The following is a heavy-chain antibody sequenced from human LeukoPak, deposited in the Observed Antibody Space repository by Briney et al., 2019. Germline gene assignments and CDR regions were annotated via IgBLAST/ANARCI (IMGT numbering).Heavy chain of an antibody. CDR1: GGSISSYY. D-gene: IGHD1-26*01. CDR3: ARHLRGSYSDY. CDR2: IYYTGNT. J-gene: IGHJ4*02. Sequence: SETLSLTCTVPGGSISSYYWSWIRQPPGKGLEWIGYIYYTGNTNYNPSLRSRVTISVDTSKNQFSLKLSSVTAADTAVYYCARHLRGSYSDYWGQGTLVTVSS. V-gene: IGHV4-59*01.